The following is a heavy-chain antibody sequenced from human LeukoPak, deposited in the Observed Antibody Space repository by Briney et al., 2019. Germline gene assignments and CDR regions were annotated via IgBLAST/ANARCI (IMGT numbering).Heavy chain of an antibody. Sequence: PGGSLRLSCAASGFTFSSYSMNWVRQAPGKGLGWVSYISSSSSTISYADSVKGRFSISRDNAKHSLYLQMNSLRAEDTAVYYCARVGDGYNVGFDYWGQGTLVTVSS. CDR3: ARVGDGYNVGFDY. V-gene: IGHV3-48*01. CDR2: ISSSSSTI. J-gene: IGHJ4*02. CDR1: GFTFSSYS. D-gene: IGHD5-24*01.